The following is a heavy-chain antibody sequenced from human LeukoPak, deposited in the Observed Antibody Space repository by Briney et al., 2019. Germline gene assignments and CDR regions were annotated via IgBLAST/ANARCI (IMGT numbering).Heavy chain of an antibody. J-gene: IGHJ4*02. D-gene: IGHD3-9*01. Sequence: GGSLRLSCAASGFTFSSYSMNWVRQAPGKGLEWVSYISSSSSTIYYADSVKGRFTISRDNAKNSLYLQMNSLRAEDTAVYYCAKGNYDILTGYYFDYWGQGTLVTVSS. CDR1: GFTFSSYS. CDR2: ISSSSSTI. CDR3: AKGNYDILTGYYFDY. V-gene: IGHV3-48*01.